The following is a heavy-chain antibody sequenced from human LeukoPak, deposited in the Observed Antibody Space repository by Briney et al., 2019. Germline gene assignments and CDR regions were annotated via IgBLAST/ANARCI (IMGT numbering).Heavy chain of an antibody. D-gene: IGHD3-9*01. CDR1: GFTFSDYY. CDR2: ISSRGSTI. V-gene: IGHV3-11*01. CDR3: ARESTGYDILTGYYRGNFDY. Sequence: GGSLRLSCAASGFTFSDYYMSWIRQAPGKGLEWVSYISSRGSTIYYADSVKGRFTISRDNAKNSLYLQMNSLRAEDTAVYYCARESTGYDILTGYYRGNFDYWGQGTLVTVSS. J-gene: IGHJ4*02.